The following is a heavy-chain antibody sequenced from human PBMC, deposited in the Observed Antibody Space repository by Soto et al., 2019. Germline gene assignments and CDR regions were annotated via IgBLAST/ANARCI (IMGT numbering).Heavy chain of an antibody. D-gene: IGHD3-22*01. J-gene: IGHJ1*01. CDR2: ISYDGGDK. CDR3: ARDRAVGYYDSSGYRAEYFQH. Sequence: GGSLRLSCAASGFTFSSYAMHWVRQAPGKGLEWVAVISYDGGDKYYADSVKGRFTISRDNSKNTLYLQMNSLRAEDTAVYYCARDRAVGYYDSSGYRAEYFQHWGQGTLVTVSS. V-gene: IGHV3-30-3*01. CDR1: GFTFSSYA.